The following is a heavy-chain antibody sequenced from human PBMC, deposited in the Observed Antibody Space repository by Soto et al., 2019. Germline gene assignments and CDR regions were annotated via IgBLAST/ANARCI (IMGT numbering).Heavy chain of an antibody. Sequence: GGSLRLSCAASGFTFSSYGMHWVRQAPGKGLEWVAAISYDGGNTYYADPVKGRFTISRDNSKNTLHLQMNNLRAEDTATYYCVKDKKYDILSAWDALDIWGHGTLVTVSS. CDR2: ISYDGGNT. D-gene: IGHD3-9*01. V-gene: IGHV3-30*18. CDR3: VKDKKYDILSAWDALDI. J-gene: IGHJ3*02. CDR1: GFTFSSYG.